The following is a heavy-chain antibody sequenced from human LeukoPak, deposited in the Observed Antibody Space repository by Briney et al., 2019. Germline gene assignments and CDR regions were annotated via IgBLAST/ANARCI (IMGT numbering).Heavy chain of an antibody. CDR2: ISGSGGST. Sequence: GGSLRLSCAASGFTFSSYAMSWVRQAPGKGLEWVSAISGSGGSTYYADSVKGRFTISRDNSKNTLYLQMNSLRAEDTAVYYSAKDHEYSSSTGRPPFDYWGQGTLVTVSS. D-gene: IGHD6-6*01. J-gene: IGHJ4*02. CDR3: AKDHEYSSSTGRPPFDY. V-gene: IGHV3-23*01. CDR1: GFTFSSYA.